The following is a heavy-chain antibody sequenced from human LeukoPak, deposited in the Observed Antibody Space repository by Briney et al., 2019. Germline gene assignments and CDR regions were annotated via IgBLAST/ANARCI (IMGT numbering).Heavy chain of an antibody. CDR1: GGSFSGYY. J-gene: IGHJ5*02. Sequence: SETLSLTCAVYGGSFSGYYWSWIRQPPGKGLEWIGEINHSGSTNYSPSLKSRVTISVDTSKNQFSLKLSSVTAADTAVYYCARAGGVLGITGTTYHPWGQGTLVTVSS. CDR3: ARAGGVLGITGTTYHP. V-gene: IGHV4-34*01. D-gene: IGHD1-7*01. CDR2: INHSGST.